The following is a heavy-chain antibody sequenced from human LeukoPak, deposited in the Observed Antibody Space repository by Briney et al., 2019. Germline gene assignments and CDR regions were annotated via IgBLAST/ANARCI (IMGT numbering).Heavy chain of an antibody. CDR1: GYTFTHYD. V-gene: IGHV1-8*03. CDR3: ARGGSLLWFGELRDAFDI. D-gene: IGHD3-10*01. CDR2: MNPNSGNT. J-gene: IGHJ3*02. Sequence: GAPVKGSCKGSGYTFTHYDINWGGPAPGQGVGWVGWMNPNSGNTGYAQKFQGRVTITRNTSISTAYMELSSLRSEDTAVYYCARGGSLLWFGELRDAFDIWGQGTMVTVSS.